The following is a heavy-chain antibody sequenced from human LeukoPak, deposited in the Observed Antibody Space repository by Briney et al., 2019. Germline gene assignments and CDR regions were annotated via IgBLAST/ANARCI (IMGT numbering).Heavy chain of an antibody. CDR2: IIPIFGTA. J-gene: IGHJ4*02. D-gene: IGHD1-26*01. CDR3: AREGGSYYGIDY. V-gene: IGHV1-69*13. Sequence: SVKVSCKASGYTFTSYGISWVRQAPGQGLEWMGGIIPIFGTANYAQKFQGRVTITADESTSTAYMELSSLRSEDTAVYYCAREGGSYYGIDYWGQGTLVTVSS. CDR1: GYTFTSYG.